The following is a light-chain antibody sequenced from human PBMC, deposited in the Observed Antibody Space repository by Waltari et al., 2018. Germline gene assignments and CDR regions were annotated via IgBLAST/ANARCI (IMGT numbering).Light chain of an antibody. CDR3: SSYTGGSTLLV. CDR2: EGT. Sequence: QSALTQPASVSGSPGQSITISCTGTTSDSGNHDYVSWYQQHPGKAPKLLFYEGTSRPSGVSTRFSGSKSGITASLTISGLQADDEAHYYCSSYTGGSTLLVFGGGTDLTVL. V-gene: IGLV2-14*01. J-gene: IGLJ2*01. CDR1: TSDSGNHDY.